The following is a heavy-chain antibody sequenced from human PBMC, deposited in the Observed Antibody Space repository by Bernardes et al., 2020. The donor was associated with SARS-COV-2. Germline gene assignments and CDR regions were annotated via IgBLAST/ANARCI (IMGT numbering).Heavy chain of an antibody. Sequence: GGSLRLSRAASGFTFRDYTMHWVRQAPGKGLEWVAVLWHDGSREYYVDSVKGRFAISRDNSNNTLYLQMNNLGVEDTALYRCATEDGEWLESWGQGTLVTVSS. V-gene: IGHV3-33*01. CDR2: LWHDGSRE. CDR1: GFTFRDYT. J-gene: IGHJ5*01. D-gene: IGHD4-17*01. CDR3: ATEDGEWLES.